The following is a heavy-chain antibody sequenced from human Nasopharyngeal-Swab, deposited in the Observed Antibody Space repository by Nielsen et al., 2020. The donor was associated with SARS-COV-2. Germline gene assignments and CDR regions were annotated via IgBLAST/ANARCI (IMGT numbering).Heavy chain of an antibody. J-gene: IGHJ3*02. CDR3: ARSGSSWYGGAFDI. CDR2: IYYSGST. V-gene: IGHV4-31*02. Sequence: RQAPGKGLEWIGYIYYSGSTYSNPSLKSRVTISVDTSKNQFSLKLSSVTAADTAVYYCARSGSSWYGGAFDIWGQGTMVTVSS. D-gene: IGHD6-13*01.